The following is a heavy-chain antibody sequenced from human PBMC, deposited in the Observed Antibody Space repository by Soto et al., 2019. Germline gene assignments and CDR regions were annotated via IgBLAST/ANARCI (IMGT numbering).Heavy chain of an antibody. V-gene: IGHV4-30-2*01. CDR2: IYHSGST. J-gene: IGHJ4*02. CDR3: ARYSSSSSFDY. CDR1: GGSISSGGYS. Sequence: TLALTCAVSGGSISSGGYSWSWIRQPPGKGLEWIGYIYHSGSTYYNPSLKSRVTISVDRSKNQFSLKLSSVTAADTAVYYCARYSSSSSFDYWGQGTLVTVSS. D-gene: IGHD6-6*01.